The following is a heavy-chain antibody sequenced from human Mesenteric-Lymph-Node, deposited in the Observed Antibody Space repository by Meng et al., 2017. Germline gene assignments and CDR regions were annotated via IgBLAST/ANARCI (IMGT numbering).Heavy chain of an antibody. CDR2: IYHGVNI. Sequence: QVQLQEAGSGLVRPSQTLSLTCAVSGDSITSGDYSWTWIRQPPGKGLEWIGYIYHGVNIYYTPSLRSRVTISVDKSRNQFSLKLTSVSAADTAVYYCVRDTRRGGGWFGPWGQGTLVTVSS. V-gene: IGHV4-30-2*01. D-gene: IGHD3-10*01. CDR3: VRDTRRGGGWFGP. J-gene: IGHJ5*02. CDR1: GDSITSGDYS.